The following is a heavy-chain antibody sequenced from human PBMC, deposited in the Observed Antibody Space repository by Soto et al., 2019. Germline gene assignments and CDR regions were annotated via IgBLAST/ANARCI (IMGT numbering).Heavy chain of an antibody. CDR3: ASHTEDIPP. CDR2: ISGSGGST. CDR1: GFPFTSYA. J-gene: IGHJ5*02. Sequence: GGSMRICCAASGFPFTSYAMSWVRQAPGKGLEWVSAISGSGGSTYYADSVKGRFTISRDNSKNTLYLQMNSLRAEDTAVYYCASHTEDIPPWGQGTLVTVSS. V-gene: IGHV3-23*01. D-gene: IGHD2-15*01.